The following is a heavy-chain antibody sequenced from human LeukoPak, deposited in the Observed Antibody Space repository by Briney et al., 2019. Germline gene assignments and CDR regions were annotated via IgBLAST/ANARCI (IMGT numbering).Heavy chain of an antibody. V-gene: IGHV4-59*01. D-gene: IGHD4-23*01. CDR1: GGSISSYY. Sequence: SETLSLTCTVSGGSISSYYWNWIRQPPGKGLEWIGYIYYSGSTNYNPSLKSRVTISVDTSKNQFSLKLSSVTAADTAVYYCARDTDYGGNFDYWGQGTLVTVSS. CDR3: ARDTDYGGNFDY. CDR2: IYYSGST. J-gene: IGHJ4*02.